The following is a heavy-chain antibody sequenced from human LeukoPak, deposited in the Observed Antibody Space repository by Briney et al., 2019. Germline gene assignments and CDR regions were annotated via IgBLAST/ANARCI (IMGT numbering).Heavy chain of an antibody. CDR1: GFSFWHHA. CDR3: ARDGQQSSPYAYDY. CDR2: IWSDGNNK. Sequence: PGGSLRLSCAASGFSFWHHAMHWVRQAPGKGLEWLSQIWSDGNNKYYADTVRGRFTISRGTSKNTLYLEMNSLRAEDTAIYYCARDGQQSSPYAYDYWGQGTLVTVSS. D-gene: IGHD2-2*01. J-gene: IGHJ4*02. V-gene: IGHV3-33*01.